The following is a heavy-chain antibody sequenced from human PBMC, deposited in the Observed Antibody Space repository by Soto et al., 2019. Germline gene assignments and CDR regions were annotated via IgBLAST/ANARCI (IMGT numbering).Heavy chain of an antibody. CDR2: MNPNSGDT. V-gene: IGHV1-8*01. D-gene: IGHD4-17*01. J-gene: IGHJ4*02. CDR1: GYTFTSYD. CDR3: ARDGSKIDGYGVQLGY. Sequence: ASVKVSCKASGYTFTSYDINWVRQATGQGLEWMGRMNPNSGDTGLAQKFQGRITMTRNTSITTAYMELSSLRSEDTAAYYCARDGSKIDGYGVQLGYWGQGTVVTVSS.